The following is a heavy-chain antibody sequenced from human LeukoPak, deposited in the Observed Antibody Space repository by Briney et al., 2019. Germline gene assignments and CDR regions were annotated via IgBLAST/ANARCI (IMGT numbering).Heavy chain of an antibody. J-gene: IGHJ3*02. CDR2: INHSGST. CDR1: GGSFSGYY. CDR3: ARSSGGSYFLSDAFDI. D-gene: IGHD1-26*01. V-gene: IGHV4-34*01. Sequence: SETLSLTCAVYGGSFSGYYWSWIRQPPGKGLEWIGEINHSGSTNYNPSLKSRVTISVDTSKNQFSLKLSSVTAADTAVYYCARSSGGSYFLSDAFDIWGQGTMVTVSS.